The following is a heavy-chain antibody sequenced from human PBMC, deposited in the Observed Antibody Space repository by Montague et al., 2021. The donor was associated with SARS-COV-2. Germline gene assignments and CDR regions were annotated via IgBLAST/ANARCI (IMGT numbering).Heavy chain of an antibody. Sequence: SETLSLTCTVSGGSISSPDYYWGWSRQSPGKGVEWIGSIPYTGRTYYNPSLSSRGSFSMDTSKNHFSRSLSSVTVADTAVYFCARQLPSYCATNRCYPYYFDGWGQGALVTVSS. CDR1: GGSISSPDYY. V-gene: IGHV4-39*01. CDR2: IPYTGRT. CDR3: ARQLPSYCATNRCYPYYFDG. D-gene: IGHD2-8*01. J-gene: IGHJ4*02.